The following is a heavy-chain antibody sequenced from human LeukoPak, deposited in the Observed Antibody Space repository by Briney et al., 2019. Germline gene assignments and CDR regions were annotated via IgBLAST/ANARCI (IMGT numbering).Heavy chain of an antibody. D-gene: IGHD3-3*01. V-gene: IGHV3-7*01. CDR2: IKQDGSEK. CDR3: ARERAYDFWSGYYYYYYMDV. CDR1: GFTFSSYW. J-gene: IGHJ6*03. Sequence: GGSLRLSCAASGFTFSSYWMSWVRQAPGKGLEWVANIKQDGSEKYYVDSVKGRFTISRDNAKNSLYLQMNSLRAEDTAVYYCARERAYDFWSGYYYYYYMDVWGKGTTVTVSS.